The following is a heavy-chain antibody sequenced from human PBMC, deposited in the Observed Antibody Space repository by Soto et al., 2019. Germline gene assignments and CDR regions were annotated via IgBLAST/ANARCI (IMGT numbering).Heavy chain of an antibody. D-gene: IGHD2-15*01. CDR1: GFTVSSNY. V-gene: IGHV3-23*04. J-gene: IGHJ6*02. CDR3: AKGARGWWDNGMDV. Sequence: EVQLVETGGGLIQPGGSLRLSCAASGFTVSSNYMSWVRQAPGKGLEWVSAISGSGGSTYYADSVKGRFTISRDNSKNTLYLQMNSLRAEDTAVYYCAKGARGWWDNGMDVWGQGTTVTVSS. CDR2: ISGSGGST.